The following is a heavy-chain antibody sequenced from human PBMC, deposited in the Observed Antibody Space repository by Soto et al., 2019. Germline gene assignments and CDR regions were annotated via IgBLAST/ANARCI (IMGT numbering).Heavy chain of an antibody. V-gene: IGHV4-4*07. CDR1: GGSISSYY. J-gene: IGHJ5*02. Sequence: SETLSLTCTVSGGSISSYYWSWIRQPAGKGLEWIGRIYTSGSTNYNPSLKSRVTMSVDTSKNQFSLKLSSVTAADTAVYYCARERHYDILTGYYLNWFDPWGQGTLVTVSS. CDR2: IYTSGST. D-gene: IGHD3-9*01. CDR3: ARERHYDILTGYYLNWFDP.